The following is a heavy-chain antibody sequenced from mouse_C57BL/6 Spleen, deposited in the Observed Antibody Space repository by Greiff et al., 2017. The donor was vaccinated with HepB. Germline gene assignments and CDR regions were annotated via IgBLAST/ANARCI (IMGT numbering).Heavy chain of an antibody. D-gene: IGHD1-1*01. CDR1: GYTFTSYG. Sequence: QVQLQQSGAELVRPGASVKLSCKASGYTFTSYGMRWVKQRPGQGLEWIGEIYPRSGSTYYNEKFKGKATLTGDKSSSTAYMQLSSLTSEDSAVYFCARDYGSRSYGAVFAYWGQGTPVTVSA. V-gene: IGHV1-81*01. J-gene: IGHJ3*01. CDR2: IYPRSGST. CDR3: ARDYGSRSYGAVFAY.